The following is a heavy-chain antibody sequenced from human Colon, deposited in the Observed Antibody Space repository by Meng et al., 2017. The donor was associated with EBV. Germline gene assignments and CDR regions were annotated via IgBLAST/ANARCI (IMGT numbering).Heavy chain of an antibody. D-gene: IGHD4-23*01. CDR2: TCCSSKWSN. Sequence: QVPPPQSRPGPVKPPPTLSLPCAISRDSVSSNSAAWNWIRQSPSGGLEWLGRTCCSSKWSNDYAVSVKSRLTISPDTSKNQFSLHLASVNPEDTGVYYCAREVDYGGNSVSFDFWGQGTLVTVSS. CDR1: RDSVSSNSAA. CDR3: AREVDYGGNSVSFDF. V-gene: IGHV6-1*01. J-gene: IGHJ4*02.